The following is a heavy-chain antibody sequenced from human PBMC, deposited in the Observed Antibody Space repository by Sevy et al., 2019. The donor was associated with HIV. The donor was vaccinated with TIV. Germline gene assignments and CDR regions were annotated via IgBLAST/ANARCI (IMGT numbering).Heavy chain of an antibody. CDR3: ARDSRNGLDP. CDR1: GFIFSTYG. V-gene: IGHV3-33*01. Sequence: GGSLRLSCVASGFIFSTYGMHWVRQAPGKGLEGVAVIWYEGINKDYADSVKGRFIISRDNSKNTMYLEMDSLRAEDTAVYYCARDSRNGLDPWGQGALVTVSS. D-gene: IGHD2-8*01. CDR2: IWYEGINK. J-gene: IGHJ5*02.